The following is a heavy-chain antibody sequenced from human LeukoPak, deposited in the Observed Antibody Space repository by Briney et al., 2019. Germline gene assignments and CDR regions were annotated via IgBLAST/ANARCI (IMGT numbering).Heavy chain of an antibody. Sequence: PSETLSLACTVSGGSISSSSYYWGWIRQPPGKGLEWIGSIYYSGSTYYNPSLKSRVTISVDTSKNQFSLKLSSVTAADTAVYYCARSITMVRGVAEIDYWGQGTLVTVSS. CDR3: ARSITMVRGVAEIDY. V-gene: IGHV4-39*01. J-gene: IGHJ4*02. CDR1: GGSISSSSYY. D-gene: IGHD3-10*01. CDR2: IYYSGST.